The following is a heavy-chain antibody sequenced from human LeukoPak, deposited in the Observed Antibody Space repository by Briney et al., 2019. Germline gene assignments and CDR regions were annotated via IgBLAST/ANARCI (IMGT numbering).Heavy chain of an antibody. D-gene: IGHD6-13*01. CDR2: INPNSGNT. V-gene: IGHV1-8*01. CDR3: ARSFFYSSSWSEY. CDR1: GYTFTSYE. Sequence: ASVKVSCKASGYTFTSYEFNWVRQATGQGLEWMGLINPNSGNTGYAHKFQGRVTMTMNTSISTAYVELNSLRYKDTDVDDYARSFFYSSSWSEYGGQGTLVSVSS. J-gene: IGHJ4*02.